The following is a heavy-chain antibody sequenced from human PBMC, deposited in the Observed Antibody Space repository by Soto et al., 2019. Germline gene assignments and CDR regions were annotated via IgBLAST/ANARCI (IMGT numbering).Heavy chain of an antibody. V-gene: IGHV3-11*05. CDR1: GFTFSDYY. CDR2: ISSSSSYT. CDR3: ARDPYCSGGSCYSRFDP. D-gene: IGHD2-15*01. Sequence: GGSLRLSCAASGFTFSDYYMSWIRQAPGKGLEWVSYISSSSSYTNYADSVKGRFTISRDNAKNSLYLQMNSLRAEDTAVYYCARDPYCSGGSCYSRFDPWGQGTLVTVSS. J-gene: IGHJ5*02.